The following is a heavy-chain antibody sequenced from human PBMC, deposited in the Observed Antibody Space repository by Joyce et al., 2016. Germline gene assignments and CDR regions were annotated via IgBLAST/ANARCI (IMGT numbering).Heavy chain of an antibody. V-gene: IGHV5-51*01. J-gene: IGHJ4*02. CDR2: IYPGGPET. D-gene: IGHD3-9*01. CDR1: GYNFADYW. Sequence: EVQLVQSGAEVKKPGESLRISCQASGYNFADYWLAWVRQMPGKGLEWGGIIYPGGPETRYSPSFQGRVTISADRSISTAYLQWSSLRASDTAIYYCARQRYFDYWGQGALVTVAS. CDR3: ARQRYFDY.